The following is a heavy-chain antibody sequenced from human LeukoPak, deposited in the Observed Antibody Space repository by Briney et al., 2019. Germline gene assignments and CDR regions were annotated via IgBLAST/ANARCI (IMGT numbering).Heavy chain of an antibody. CDR2: IYTSGST. Sequence: PSETLSLTCTVSGGSISSYYWTWLRQPAGKGLEWIGHIYTSGSTNYSPSLKRRVTMSVDTSKNQFSLQLSSVTAADTAVYYCARGLFNSWSGARYCSGGSCYPPYYYYGMDVWGQGTTVTVSS. CDR1: GGSISSYY. D-gene: IGHD2-15*01. V-gene: IGHV4-4*07. J-gene: IGHJ6*02. CDR3: ARGLFNSWSGARYCSGGSCYPPYYYYGMDV.